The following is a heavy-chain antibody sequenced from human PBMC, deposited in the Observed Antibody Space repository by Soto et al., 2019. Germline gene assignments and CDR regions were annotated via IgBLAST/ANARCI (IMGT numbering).Heavy chain of an antibody. CDR2: IWYDGSNE. V-gene: IGHV3-33*01. J-gene: IGHJ4*02. CDR1: GFTFSSYG. CDR3: ARANGYNTVFDY. D-gene: IGHD5-12*01. Sequence: GGSLRLSCAASGFTFSSYGMHWVRQAPGKGLEWVAVIWYDGSNEYYADSVRGRFTISRDNSANTLYLQMNSLRADDTAVYYCARANGYNTVFDYWGQGTLVTVSS.